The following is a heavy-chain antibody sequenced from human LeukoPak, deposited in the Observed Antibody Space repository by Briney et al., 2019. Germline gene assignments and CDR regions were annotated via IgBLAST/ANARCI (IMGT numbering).Heavy chain of an antibody. CDR3: TREPGYSIGWGIDN. D-gene: IGHD6-19*01. V-gene: IGHV3-23*01. Sequence: GGSLRLPCAASGFTFSSYAMSWVRQAPEKGLEWVSTIGGSDGSTDYADSVKGRFTISRDNFKNTLYLQMKSLRVEDTAVYYCTREPGYSIGWGIDNWGQGTLVTVSS. J-gene: IGHJ4*02. CDR2: IGGSDGST. CDR1: GFTFSSYA.